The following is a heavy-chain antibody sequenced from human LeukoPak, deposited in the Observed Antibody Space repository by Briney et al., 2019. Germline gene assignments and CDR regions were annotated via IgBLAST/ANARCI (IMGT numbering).Heavy chain of an antibody. J-gene: IGHJ6*02. CDR2: MSGSGGTT. CDR3: AKDQHYYNGPTQNYGMDV. CDR1: GFTFNSYA. Sequence: PGGSLRLSCAASGFTFNSYAMTWVPQAPGKGLEWVSVMSGSGGTTYYADSVKGRFTISRDNSKNTLYLQMNSLRAEDTPVYYCAKDQHYYNGPTQNYGMDVWGQGTTVTVSS. D-gene: IGHD3-10*01. V-gene: IGHV3-23*01.